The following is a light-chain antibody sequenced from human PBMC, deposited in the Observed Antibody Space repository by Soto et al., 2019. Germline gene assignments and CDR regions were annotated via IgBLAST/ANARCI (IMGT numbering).Light chain of an antibody. CDR3: QQRNYWPIT. V-gene: IGKV1-39*01. Sequence: DIQMTQSPSSLSASVGDIVTIACRASQSITIYLNWYQQKPGQPPKLLIYWASTRESGVPDRFSGSGSGTVFTLTINSLEPEDFAVYYCQQRNYWPITFGQGTRLEIK. CDR2: WAS. CDR1: QSITIY. J-gene: IGKJ5*01.